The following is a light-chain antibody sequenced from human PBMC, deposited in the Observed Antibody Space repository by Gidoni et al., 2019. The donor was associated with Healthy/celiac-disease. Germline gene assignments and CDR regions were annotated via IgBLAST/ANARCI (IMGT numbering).Light chain of an antibody. V-gene: IGKV4-1*01. J-gene: IGKJ4*01. CDR2: WES. Sequence: DIVMTQSPDSLAVPLGERATINCKSSQRVLYSSNNQNYLAWYQQKPGQPPRLLIYWESTRESGVPDRFSGSGSGTDFTLTISSLQAEDVAVYYCQQYYSTPLTFGGGTKVEIK. CDR3: QQYYSTPLT. CDR1: QRVLYSSNNQNY.